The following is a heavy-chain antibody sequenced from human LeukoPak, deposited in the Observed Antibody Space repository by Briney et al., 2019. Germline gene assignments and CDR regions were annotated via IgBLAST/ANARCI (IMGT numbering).Heavy chain of an antibody. V-gene: IGHV1-8*01. Sequence: ASVKVSCKASGYTFTRYDINWVRQATGQGLEWMGWMNPNSGNTGYAQKFQGRVTMTRNTSISTAYMELSSLRSDDTAVYYCARGAVEGVGAIALDYWGQGTLVTVSS. CDR3: ARGAVEGVGAIALDY. D-gene: IGHD1-26*01. CDR2: MNPNSGNT. J-gene: IGHJ4*02. CDR1: GYTFTRYD.